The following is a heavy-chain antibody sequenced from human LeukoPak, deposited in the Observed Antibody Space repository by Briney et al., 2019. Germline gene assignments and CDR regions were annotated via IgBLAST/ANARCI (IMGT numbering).Heavy chain of an antibody. CDR3: ARVPAYGDYFDY. J-gene: IGHJ4*02. D-gene: IGHD4-17*01. Sequence: GGSLRLSCAASGFTFSDYYMSWIRQAPGKGLEWVSYISSSSSYTNYAASVKGRFTISRDNAKNSLYLQMNSLRAEDTAVYYCARVPAYGDYFDYWGQGTLVTVSS. CDR2: ISSSSSYT. V-gene: IGHV3-11*05. CDR1: GFTFSDYY.